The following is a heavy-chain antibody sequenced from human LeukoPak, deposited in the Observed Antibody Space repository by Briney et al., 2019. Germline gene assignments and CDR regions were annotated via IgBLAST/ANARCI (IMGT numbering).Heavy chain of an antibody. CDR2: IYPGDSDT. J-gene: IGHJ4*02. CDR1: GFQFTSYW. V-gene: IGHV5-51*01. D-gene: IGHD3-10*01. CDR3: ARQGYYYGSGSYYSPLDY. Sequence: KFGESLKISCQGSGFQFTSYWIGWVRQMPGKGLEWMGIIYPGDSDTRYSPSFQGQVTISADKSISTAYLQWSSLKASDTAMYYCARQGYYYGSGSYYSPLDYWGQGTLVTVSS.